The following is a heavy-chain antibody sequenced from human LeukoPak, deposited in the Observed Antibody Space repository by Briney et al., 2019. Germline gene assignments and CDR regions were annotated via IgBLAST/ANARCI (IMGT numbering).Heavy chain of an antibody. CDR1: GGTFSSYA. D-gene: IGHD3-22*01. CDR3: ARDEYYDSSGYYPYYFDY. Sequence: ASVKVSCKASGGTFSSYAISWVRQAPGQGLEWMGRIIPILGIANYAQKFQGRVTITADKSTSTAYMELSSLRSEDTAVYYCARDEYYDSSGYYPYYFDYWGQGTLVTVSS. CDR2: IIPILGIA. V-gene: IGHV1-69*04. J-gene: IGHJ4*02.